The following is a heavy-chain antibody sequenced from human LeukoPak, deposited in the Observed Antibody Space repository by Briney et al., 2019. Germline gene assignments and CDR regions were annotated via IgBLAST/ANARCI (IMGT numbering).Heavy chain of an antibody. J-gene: IGHJ4*02. CDR3: AMGYKSAYSWDY. CDR1: GFTFSVFW. V-gene: IGHV3-74*01. D-gene: IGHD5-18*01. Sequence: GGFLRLSCAASGFTFSVFWMFWVRQAPGQGLVWVSHISPDGRSTNYADSVKGRFTISRDNARNTLYLQLNSLTAEDTAVYYCAMGYKSAYSWDYWGQGTLVTVSS. CDR2: ISPDGRST.